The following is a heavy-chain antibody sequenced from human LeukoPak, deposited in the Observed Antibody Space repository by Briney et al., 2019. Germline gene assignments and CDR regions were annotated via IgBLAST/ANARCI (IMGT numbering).Heavy chain of an antibody. CDR2: IDDSGSSI. J-gene: IGHJ4*02. V-gene: IGHV3-48*03. Sequence: GGSLRLSCAASGFTFSSYEMNWVRQAPGKGLERVSYIDDSGSSIYYADSVKGRFTISRDNAKSSLYLQMNSLRAEDTAVYYCARDRTVGVPGTLQFDFWGQGTLVTVSS. CDR3: ARDRTVGVPGTLQFDF. CDR1: GFTFSSYE. D-gene: IGHD6-19*01.